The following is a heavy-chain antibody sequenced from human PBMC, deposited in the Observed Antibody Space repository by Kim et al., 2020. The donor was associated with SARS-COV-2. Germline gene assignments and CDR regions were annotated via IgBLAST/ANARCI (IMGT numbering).Heavy chain of an antibody. CDR1: GFTFSSYS. CDR3: ARDVEDSSSWESGGYYYYYGMDV. J-gene: IGHJ6*02. V-gene: IGHV3-21*01. Sequence: GGSLRLSCAASGFTFSSYSMNWVRQAPGKGLEWVSSISSSSSYIYYADSVKGRFTISRDNAKNSLYLQMNSLRAEDTAVYYCARDVEDSSSWESGGYYYYYGMDVWGQGTTVTVSS. CDR2: ISSSSSYI. D-gene: IGHD6-13*01.